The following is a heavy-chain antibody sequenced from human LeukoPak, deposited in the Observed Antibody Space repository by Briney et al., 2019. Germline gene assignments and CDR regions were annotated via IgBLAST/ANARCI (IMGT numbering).Heavy chain of an antibody. CDR1: GFTFSNAW. V-gene: IGHV3-15*01. CDR3: LLIYDILTGYYRDDAFDI. J-gene: IGHJ3*02. D-gene: IGHD3-9*01. Sequence: GGSLRLSCAASGFTFSNAWMSWVRQAPGEGLEWVGRIKSKTDGGTTDYAAPVKGRFTISRDDSKNTLYLQMNSLKTEDTAVYYCLLIYDILTGYYRDDAFDIWGQGTMVTVSS. CDR2: IKSKTDGGTT.